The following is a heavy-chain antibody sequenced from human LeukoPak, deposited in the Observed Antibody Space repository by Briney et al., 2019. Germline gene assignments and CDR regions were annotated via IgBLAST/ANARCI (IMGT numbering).Heavy chain of an antibody. V-gene: IGHV5-51*01. CDR3: ARHGLGSGYGFRASGMDV. J-gene: IGHJ6*02. D-gene: IGHD5-12*01. Sequence: GASLQISCKGSGSNFTIYWIGGVRQLPGKGLEWMGIIYTGDSNTRYSPSLQGQVTISADKSISPAYLQWSSLKASDTAMYYCARHGLGSGYGFRASGMDVWGQGTTVTVSS. CDR2: IYTGDSNT. CDR1: GSNFTIYW.